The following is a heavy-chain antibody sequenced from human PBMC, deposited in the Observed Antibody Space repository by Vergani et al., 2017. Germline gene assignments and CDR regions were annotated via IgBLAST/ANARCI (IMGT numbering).Heavy chain of an antibody. V-gene: IGHV3-30*03. CDR3: ARDGGGDYYYGMDV. D-gene: IGHD2-21*01. J-gene: IGHJ6*02. Sequence: QVQLVESGGGVVQPGRSLRLSCAASGFTFSRYCMHWVRQAPGKGLEWVAVISYDGSNKYYADSVKGRFTISRDNSKNTLYLQMNSLRAEDTAVYYCARDGGGDYYYGMDVWGQGTTVTVSS. CDR1: GFTFSRYC. CDR2: ISYDGSNK.